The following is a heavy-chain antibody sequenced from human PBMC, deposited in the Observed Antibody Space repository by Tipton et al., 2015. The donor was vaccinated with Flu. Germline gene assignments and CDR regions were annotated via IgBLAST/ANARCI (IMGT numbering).Heavy chain of an antibody. D-gene: IGHD4-17*01. V-gene: IGHV4-4*07. CDR1: GGSISSYY. CDR2: IYTSGST. CDR3: ASDGSYGDPARRFDY. Sequence: TLSLTCTVSGGSISSYYWSWSRQPAGKGLEWIGRIYTSGSTNYNPSLKSRVTMSVDTSKNQFSLKLSSLTAADTAVYYCASDGSYGDPARRFDYWGQGTLVTVSS. J-gene: IGHJ4*02.